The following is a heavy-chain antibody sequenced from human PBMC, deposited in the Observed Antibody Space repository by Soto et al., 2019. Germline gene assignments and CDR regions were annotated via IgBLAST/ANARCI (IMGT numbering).Heavy chain of an antibody. Sequence: SGTLSLTCTVSGGSISNYFWSWIRQSAEKRLEWIGRVSSTGSSYYNPSLKSRVTISVDTSKNQVSLNLTSVTAADTAVYYCARGVPAAGTDWFDPWGQGTLVTVSS. V-gene: IGHV4-4*07. CDR3: ARGVPAAGTDWFDP. CDR1: GGSISNYF. CDR2: VSSTGSS. J-gene: IGHJ5*02. D-gene: IGHD6-13*01.